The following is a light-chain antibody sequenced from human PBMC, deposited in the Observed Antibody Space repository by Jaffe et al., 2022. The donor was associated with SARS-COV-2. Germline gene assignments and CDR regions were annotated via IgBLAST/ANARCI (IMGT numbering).Light chain of an antibody. Sequence: DIQMTQSPSSVSASVGDRVTITCRASQDIRSWLAWYQQKPGKAPKLLIYAASNLESGVPSRFSGSRSGTDFTLTISSLQPEDFATYYCQQANSFPITFGQGTRLETK. V-gene: IGKV1-12*01. J-gene: IGKJ5*01. CDR2: AAS. CDR1: QDIRSW. CDR3: QQANSFPIT.